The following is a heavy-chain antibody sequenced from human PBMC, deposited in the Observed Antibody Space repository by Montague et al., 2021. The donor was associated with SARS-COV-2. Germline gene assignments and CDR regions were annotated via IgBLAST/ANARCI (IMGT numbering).Heavy chain of an antibody. CDR1: GGSISSSSYY. V-gene: IGHV4-39*01. Sequence: SETLSLTSTLSGGSISSSSYYWGWIRQPPGKGLEWIGSIYYSGSTYYNPSLKSRVTISVDTSKNQFSLKLSSVTAADTAAYYCARHGKTRIAMIVVVIGYFDYWGQGTLVTVSS. D-gene: IGHD3-22*01. J-gene: IGHJ4*02. CDR3: ARHGKTRIAMIVVVIGYFDY. CDR2: IYYSGST.